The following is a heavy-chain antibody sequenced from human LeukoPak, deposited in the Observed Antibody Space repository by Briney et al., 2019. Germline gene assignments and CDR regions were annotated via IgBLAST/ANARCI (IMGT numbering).Heavy chain of an antibody. CDR2: IRWNSGRV. Sequence: LPGRSLRLSCAASGFTFGDYAMHWARQPPGKGLEWVSSIRWNSGRVDYADSVKGRFTISRDNAKNSLYLQMNSLRAEDTALYYCAKDMLAVAGPGAFDYWGQGTLVTVSS. D-gene: IGHD6-19*01. CDR3: AKDMLAVAGPGAFDY. V-gene: IGHV3-9*01. CDR1: GFTFGDYA. J-gene: IGHJ4*02.